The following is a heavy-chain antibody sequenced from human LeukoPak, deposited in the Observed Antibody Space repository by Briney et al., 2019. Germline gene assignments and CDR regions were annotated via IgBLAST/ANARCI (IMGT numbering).Heavy chain of an antibody. CDR2: IIPIFGTA. Sequence: ASVKVSCKASGGTFSSYAISWVRQAPGQGLEWMGGIIPIFGTANYAQKFQGRVTITTDESTSTAYMELSSLRSEDTAVYYCARDLRDDSSGYYYADDAFDIWGQGTMVTVSS. D-gene: IGHD3-22*01. CDR3: ARDLRDDSSGYYYADDAFDI. V-gene: IGHV1-69*05. CDR1: GGTFSSYA. J-gene: IGHJ3*02.